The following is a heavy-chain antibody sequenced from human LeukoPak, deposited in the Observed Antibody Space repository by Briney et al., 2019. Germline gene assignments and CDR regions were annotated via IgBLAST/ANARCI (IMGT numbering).Heavy chain of an antibody. J-gene: IGHJ4*02. V-gene: IGHV1-69*05. CDR3: ARGSYGSYYFDY. CDR1: GGTFSSYA. D-gene: IGHD5-18*01. CDR2: IIPIFGTA. Sequence: EASVKVSCKASGGTFSSYAMSWVRQAPGQGLEWMGGIIPIFGTANYAQKFQGRVTITTDESTSTAYMELSSLRSEDTAVYYCARGSYGSYYFDYWGQGTLVTVSS.